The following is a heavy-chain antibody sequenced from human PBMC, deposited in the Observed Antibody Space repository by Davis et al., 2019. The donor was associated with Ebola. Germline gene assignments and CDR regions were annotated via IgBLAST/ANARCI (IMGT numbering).Heavy chain of an antibody. V-gene: IGHV1-58*02. J-gene: IGHJ6*02. CDR1: GFTFTSSA. Sequence: SVKVSCKASGFTFTSSAMQWVRQARGQRLEWIGWIVVGSGNTNYAQKFQERVTITRDMSTSTAYMELSSLRSEDTAVYYCAAERIYYGSGSYFGYGMDVWGQGTTVTVSS. D-gene: IGHD3-10*01. CDR2: IVVGSGNT. CDR3: AAERIYYGSGSYFGYGMDV.